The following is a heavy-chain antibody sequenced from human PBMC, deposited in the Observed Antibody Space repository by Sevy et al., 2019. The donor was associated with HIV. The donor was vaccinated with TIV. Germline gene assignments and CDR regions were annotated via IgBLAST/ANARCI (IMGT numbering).Heavy chain of an antibody. Sequence: GGSLRLSCAASGFTFSSYWMHWVRQAPGKGLVWVSLINNDGSSTTYADSVKGRFTISRDNAKNTLFLQMNSLRAEDTAVYCCATSIEGSVYRWGQGTLVTVSS. CDR1: GFTFSSYW. J-gene: IGHJ4*02. CDR3: ATSIEGSVYR. D-gene: IGHD3-16*02. CDR2: INNDGSST. V-gene: IGHV3-74*01.